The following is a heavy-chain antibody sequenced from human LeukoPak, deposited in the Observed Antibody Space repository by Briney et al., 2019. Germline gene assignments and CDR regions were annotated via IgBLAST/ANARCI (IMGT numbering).Heavy chain of an antibody. CDR1: GGSISSSNW. V-gene: IGHV4-4*02. J-gene: IGHJ5*02. D-gene: IGHD3-22*01. Sequence: SGTLSLTCAVSGGSISSSNWWSWVRQPPGKGLEWIGEIYHSGSTNYNPSLKSRVTISVDKSKNQFSLKLSSVTAADTAVYYCARDGGYYYDSSGEAWFGPWGQGTLVTVSS. CDR2: IYHSGST. CDR3: ARDGGYYYDSSGEAWFGP.